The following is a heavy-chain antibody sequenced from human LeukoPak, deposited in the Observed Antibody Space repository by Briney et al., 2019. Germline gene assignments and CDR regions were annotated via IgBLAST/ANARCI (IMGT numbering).Heavy chain of an antibody. CDR2: IIPIFGTA. J-gene: IGHJ6*02. Sequence: PAASVKVSCKASGGTFSSYAISWVRQAPGQGLEWMGGIIPIFGTANYAQKFQGRVTITADESTSTAYMELSSLRSEDTAVYYCARAPLDYYYYGMDVWGQGTTVTVSS. CDR1: GGTFSSYA. CDR3: ARAPLDYYYYGMDV. V-gene: IGHV1-69*13. D-gene: IGHD6-13*01.